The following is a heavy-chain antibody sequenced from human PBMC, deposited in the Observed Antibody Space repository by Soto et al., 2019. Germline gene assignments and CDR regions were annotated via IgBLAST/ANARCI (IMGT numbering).Heavy chain of an antibody. CDR3: AREVGSNYDFWSGYYRRWFDP. D-gene: IGHD3-3*01. CDR2: IIPVFGTA. V-gene: IGHV1-69*13. Sequence: SVKVSCKASGGTFSSYAISWVRQAPGQGLEWMGGIIPVFGTANYAQKFQGRVTITADESTSTAYMELSSLRSEDTAVYYCAREVGSNYDFWSGYYRRWFDPWGQGTLVTVSS. J-gene: IGHJ5*02. CDR1: GGTFSSYA.